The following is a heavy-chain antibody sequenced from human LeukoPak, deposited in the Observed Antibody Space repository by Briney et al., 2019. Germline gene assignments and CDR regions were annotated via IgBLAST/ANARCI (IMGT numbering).Heavy chain of an antibody. Sequence: GGSLRLFCAASGFTFSSYGMHWVRQAPGKGLEWVAVIWYDGSNKYYADSVKGRFTISRDNSKNTLYLLMNSLRADDTAVYYCARGSRRAAGALDSWGHEPLVTVSS. CDR3: ARGSRRAAGALDS. J-gene: IGHJ5*01. CDR2: IWYDGSNK. D-gene: IGHD6-13*01. V-gene: IGHV3-33*08. CDR1: GFTFSSYG.